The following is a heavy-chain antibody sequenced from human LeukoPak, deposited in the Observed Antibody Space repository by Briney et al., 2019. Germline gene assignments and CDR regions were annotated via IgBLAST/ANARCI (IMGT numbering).Heavy chain of an antibody. Sequence: GGSLRLSCAASGFTFSSYAMHWVRQAPGKGLEYVSAISSNGGSTYYANSVKGRFTISRDNSKNTLYLQMGSLRAEDTAVYYCAKDYSDSSGYFRVPHVFDFWGQGTLVTVSS. CDR2: ISSNGGST. CDR1: GFTFSSYA. J-gene: IGHJ4*02. D-gene: IGHD3-22*01. CDR3: AKDYSDSSGYFRVPHVFDF. V-gene: IGHV3-64*01.